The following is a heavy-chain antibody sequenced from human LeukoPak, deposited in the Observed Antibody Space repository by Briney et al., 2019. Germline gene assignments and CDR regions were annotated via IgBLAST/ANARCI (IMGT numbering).Heavy chain of an antibody. CDR1: GFTFSSYG. CDR3: ASYYDSRGYYSFDY. J-gene: IGHJ4*02. V-gene: IGHV4-39*07. D-gene: IGHD3-22*01. CDR2: IYSSGIT. Sequence: PGGSLRLSCAASGFTFSSYGMHWVRQAPGKGLEWIGSIYSSGITYYNPSLKSRVTISTDTSRNQFSLKLSSVTAADTAVYYCASYYDSRGYYSFDYWGQGTLVSVSS.